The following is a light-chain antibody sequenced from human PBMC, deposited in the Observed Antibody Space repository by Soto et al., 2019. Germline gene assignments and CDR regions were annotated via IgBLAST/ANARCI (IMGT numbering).Light chain of an antibody. Sequence: QSVLTQPRSVSGSPGQSVTISCTGTSSDVGVYNYVSWYQQYPGKAPKIMIYDFSKRPSGVPDRFSGSKSDNRASLTISGLQAEDEADYYCCAYAGSYAFVCGIGTKVTVL. CDR3: CAYAGSYAFV. CDR2: DFS. V-gene: IGLV2-11*01. J-gene: IGLJ1*01. CDR1: SSDVGVYNY.